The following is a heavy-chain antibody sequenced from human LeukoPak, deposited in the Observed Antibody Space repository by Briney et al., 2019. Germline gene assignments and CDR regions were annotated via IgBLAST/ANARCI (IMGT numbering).Heavy chain of an antibody. V-gene: IGHV4-59*08. D-gene: IGHD6-13*01. CDR3: AKHDGSSWAY. Sequence: SETLSLTCTVSGGSISSHYWSWIRQPPGKGLEWIGYIYSSGITDYNPSLKSRVTISEDTSKNQFSLRLGSVTAADTALYYCAKHDGSSWAYWGQGTLVTVSS. CDR1: GGSISSHY. CDR2: IYSSGIT. J-gene: IGHJ4*02.